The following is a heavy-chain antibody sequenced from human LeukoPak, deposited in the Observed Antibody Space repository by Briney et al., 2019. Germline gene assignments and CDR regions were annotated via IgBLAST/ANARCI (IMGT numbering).Heavy chain of an antibody. J-gene: IGHJ4*02. V-gene: IGHV4-34*01. Sequence: PSETLSLTCAVYGGSFSGYYWSWIRQPPGKGLEWIGEINHSGSTNYNPSLKSRVTISVDTSKNQFSLRLNSVTAADTAVYYCARFSQYYDSPTHYLDYWGQGILVTVSS. CDR3: ARFSQYYDSPTHYLDY. CDR1: GGSFSGYY. D-gene: IGHD2/OR15-2a*01. CDR2: INHSGST.